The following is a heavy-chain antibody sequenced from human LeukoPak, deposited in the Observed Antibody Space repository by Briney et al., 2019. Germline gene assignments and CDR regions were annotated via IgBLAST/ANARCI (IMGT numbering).Heavy chain of an antibody. J-gene: IGHJ3*02. CDR2: INPYSGDP. D-gene: IGHD2-15*01. CDR3: ARVGDVVVVAATDDAFDI. V-gene: IGHV1-2*06. CDR1: GYTFIDYY. Sequence: GASVKVSCKSSGYTFIDYYMHWVRQAPGQGLEWMGRINPYSGDPDYAQGFQGRVTMTRDTSIRTAYMELSRLRSDDTAVYYCARVGDVVVVAATDDAFDIWGQGTMVTVSS.